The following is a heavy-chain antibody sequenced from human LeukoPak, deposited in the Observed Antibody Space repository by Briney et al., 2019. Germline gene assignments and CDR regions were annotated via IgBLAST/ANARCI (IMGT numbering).Heavy chain of an antibody. V-gene: IGHV3-30*04. J-gene: IGHJ6*03. Sequence: GGSLRLSCAASGFTFSSYAMHWVRQAPGKGLGWVAVISYDGSNKYYADSVKGRFTISRDNSKNTLYLQMNSLRAEDTAVYYCAREYSSSWYYYYYYMDVWGKGTTVTISS. D-gene: IGHD6-13*01. CDR1: GFTFSSYA. CDR2: ISYDGSNK. CDR3: AREYSSSWYYYYYYMDV.